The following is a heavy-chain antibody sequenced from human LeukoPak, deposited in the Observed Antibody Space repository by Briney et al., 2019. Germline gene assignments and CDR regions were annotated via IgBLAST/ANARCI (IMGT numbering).Heavy chain of an antibody. J-gene: IGHJ4*02. CDR2: INPNSGGT. CDR1: GYTFTGYY. CDR3: ARDRGTNVDTAMVSLYYFDY. Sequence: ASVKVSCKASGYTFTGYYMHWVRQPPGQGLECMGWINPNSGGTNYAQKFQGWVTMTRGTSISTAYMELSRLRSDDTAVYYCARDRGTNVDTAMVSLYYFDYWGQGTLVTVSS. V-gene: IGHV1-2*04. D-gene: IGHD5-18*01.